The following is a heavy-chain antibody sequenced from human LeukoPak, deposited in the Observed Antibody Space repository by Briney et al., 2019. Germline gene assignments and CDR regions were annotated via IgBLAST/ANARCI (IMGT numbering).Heavy chain of an antibody. CDR2: IIPILGKA. CDR3: ARSDRFLEWSDGNYYYMDV. V-gene: IGHV1-69*04. CDR1: GGTFSSYA. D-gene: IGHD3-3*01. J-gene: IGHJ6*03. Sequence: SVKVSCKASGGTFSSYAISWVRQAPGQGLEWMGRIIPILGKANYAQKFRGRVTITADKSTSTAYMELSSLRSEDTAVYYCARSDRFLEWSDGNYYYMDVWGKGTTVTVSS.